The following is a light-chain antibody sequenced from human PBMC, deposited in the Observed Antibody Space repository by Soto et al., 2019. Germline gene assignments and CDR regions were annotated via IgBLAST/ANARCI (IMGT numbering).Light chain of an antibody. V-gene: IGKV1-5*01. CDR1: QTITTS. CDR3: QQYSTYPWT. Sequence: DLQMTQSPSTLSASVGDRVTITCRASQTITTSLAWYQQKPGKAPKPLIYGASSLITGVPSKFSGSGFGTEFTLTITSLQPEDLATYYCQQYSTYPWTFGQGTKVETK. J-gene: IGKJ1*01. CDR2: GAS.